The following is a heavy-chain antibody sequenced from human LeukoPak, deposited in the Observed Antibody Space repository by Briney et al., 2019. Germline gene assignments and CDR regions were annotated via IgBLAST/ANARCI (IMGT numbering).Heavy chain of an antibody. V-gene: IGHV3-33*01. CDR1: GFTFSSYG. Sequence: GESLRLSCAASGFTFSSYGMHWVHQAPGKGLEWVAVIWYDGSNEYYADSVKGRFTISRDNSKNTLYLQMNSLRAEDTAVYYCARDYYDSSGYYPPGYWGQGTLVTVSS. CDR2: IWYDGSNE. D-gene: IGHD3-22*01. CDR3: ARDYYDSSGYYPPGY. J-gene: IGHJ4*02.